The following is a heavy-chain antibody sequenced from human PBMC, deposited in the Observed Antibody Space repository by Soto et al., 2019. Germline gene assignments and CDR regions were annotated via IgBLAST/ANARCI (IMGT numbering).Heavy chain of an antibody. Sequence: EVHLVESGGGLVQPGESLKLSCVVSGFTVSTNYMTWVRQAPGKGLEWVSGIHIGGGANYADSVDGRITISRDNSENTLYLQINNLRTEDTAVYYCARVMPYCSGGSCHAVDYWGQGTLVNVSS. CDR2: IHIGGGA. V-gene: IGHV3-66*01. CDR3: ARVMPYCSGGSCHAVDY. D-gene: IGHD2-15*01. J-gene: IGHJ4*02. CDR1: GFTVSTNY.